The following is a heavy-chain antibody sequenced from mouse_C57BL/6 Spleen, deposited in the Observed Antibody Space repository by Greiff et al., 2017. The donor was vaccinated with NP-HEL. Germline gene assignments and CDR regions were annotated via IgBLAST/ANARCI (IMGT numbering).Heavy chain of an antibody. J-gene: IGHJ3*01. CDR1: GYAFSSSW. CDR3: ARSGIYDYDGAWFAY. D-gene: IGHD2-4*01. CDR2: IYPGDGDT. Sequence: QVQLKESGPELVKPGASVKISCKASGYAFSSSWMNWVKQRPGKGLEWIGRIYPGDGDTNYNGKFKGKATLTADKSSSTAYMQLSSLTSEDSAVYFCARSGIYDYDGAWFAYWGQGTLVTVSA. V-gene: IGHV1-82*01.